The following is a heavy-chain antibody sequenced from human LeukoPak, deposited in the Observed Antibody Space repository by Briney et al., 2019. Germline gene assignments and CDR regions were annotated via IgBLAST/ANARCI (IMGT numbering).Heavy chain of an antibody. CDR2: ISSGSSTI. J-gene: IGHJ4*02. CDR1: GFTFSSYE. D-gene: IGHD2-21*02. Sequence: GGSLRLSCAGSGFTFSSYEMNWVRQAPGRGLEYLSYISSGSSTISYADSVKGRFTISRDNAKNSLYLQMNSLRAEDTAVYYCARLCGGDGYSGLDYWGQGTLVTVSS. V-gene: IGHV3-48*03. CDR3: ARLCGGDGYSGLDY.